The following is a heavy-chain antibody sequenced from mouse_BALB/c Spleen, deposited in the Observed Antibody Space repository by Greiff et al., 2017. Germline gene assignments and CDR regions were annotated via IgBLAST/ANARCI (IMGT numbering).Heavy chain of an antibody. D-gene: IGHD2-2*01. CDR1: GFTFSSFG. Sequence: EVQRVESGGGLVQPGGSRKLSCAASGFTFSSFGMHWVRQAPEKGLEWVAYISSGSSTIYYADTVKGRFTISRDNPKNTLFLQMTSLRSEDTAMYYCARRGYGYDVLYFDYWGQGTTLTVSS. J-gene: IGHJ2*01. CDR3: ARRGYGYDVLYFDY. V-gene: IGHV5-17*02. CDR2: ISSGSSTI.